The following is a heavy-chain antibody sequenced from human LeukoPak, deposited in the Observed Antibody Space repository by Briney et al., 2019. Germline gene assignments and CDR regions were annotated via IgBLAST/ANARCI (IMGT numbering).Heavy chain of an antibody. V-gene: IGHV4-38-2*02. CDR2: IYNSGST. J-gene: IGHJ5*02. D-gene: IGHD6-13*01. CDR1: GYSISSGYL. Sequence: SETLSLTCTVSGYSISSGYLWGWIRQPPGKGLEWIGTIYNSGSTYYNASLESRVTISVDTSKNQFSLKLSSVTAADTAVYYCARAYSSSWYFNWFDPWGQGTLVTVSS. CDR3: ARAYSSSWYFNWFDP.